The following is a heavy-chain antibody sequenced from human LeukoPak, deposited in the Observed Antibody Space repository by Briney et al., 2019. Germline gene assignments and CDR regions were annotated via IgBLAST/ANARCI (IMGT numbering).Heavy chain of an antibody. J-gene: IGHJ5*02. Sequence: SETLSLTCTASGGSISSYYWSWIRQPAGKGLEWIGRIYTSGSTNYNPSLKSRVTISVDKSKNQFSLKLSSVTAADTAVYYCARDLAYCGGDCPFNWFDPWGQGTLVTVSS. CDR3: ARDLAYCGGDCPFNWFDP. D-gene: IGHD2-21*02. CDR2: IYTSGST. CDR1: GGSISSYY. V-gene: IGHV4-4*07.